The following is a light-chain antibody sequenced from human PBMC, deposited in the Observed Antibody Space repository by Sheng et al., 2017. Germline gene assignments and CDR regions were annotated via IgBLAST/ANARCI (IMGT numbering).Light chain of an antibody. CDR2: EVD. V-gene: IGLV2-14*01. CDR3: ASYRSGDLL. Sequence: QSALTQPASVSGSPGQSITISCSGTSSDIGGHHYVSWYQQHPGKTPKLIIYEVDNRPSGVSNRFSASKSGNTASLTISGLQAEDEADYYCASYRSGDLLFGGGTKLAVL. CDR1: SSDIGGHHY. J-gene: IGLJ2*01.